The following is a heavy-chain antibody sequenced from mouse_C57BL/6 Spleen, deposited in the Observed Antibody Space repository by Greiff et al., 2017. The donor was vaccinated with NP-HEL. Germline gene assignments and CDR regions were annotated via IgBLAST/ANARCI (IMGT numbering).Heavy chain of an antibody. V-gene: IGHV1-72*01. CDR1: GYTFTSYW. CDR2: IHPNSGGT. D-gene: IGHD2-2*01. Sequence: VQLQQPGAELVKPGASVKLSCKASGYTFTSYWMHWVKQRPGRGLEWIGRIHPNSGGTKYNEKFKSKATLTVDKPSSTAYMQLSSLTSEDSAVYYCARWGDGYDERVYAMDYWGQGTSVTVSS. J-gene: IGHJ4*01. CDR3: ARWGDGYDERVYAMDY.